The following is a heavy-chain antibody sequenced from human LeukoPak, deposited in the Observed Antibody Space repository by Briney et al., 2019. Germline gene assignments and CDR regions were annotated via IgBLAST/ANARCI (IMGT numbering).Heavy chain of an antibody. Sequence: SETLSLTCAVYGGSFSGYYWIWIRQPPGKGLEWIGEINHSGSTNYNPSLKSRVTISVDTSKNQFSLKLSSVTAADTAVYYCARGYRTYCGGDCYYYWGQGTLVTVSS. J-gene: IGHJ4*02. CDR3: ARGYRTYCGGDCYYY. CDR1: GGSFSGYY. CDR2: INHSGST. D-gene: IGHD2-21*02. V-gene: IGHV4-34*01.